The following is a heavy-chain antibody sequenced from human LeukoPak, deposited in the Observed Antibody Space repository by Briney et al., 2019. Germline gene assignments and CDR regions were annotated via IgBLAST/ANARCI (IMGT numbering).Heavy chain of an antibody. V-gene: IGHV3-33*01. CDR2: IWYDGSNK. CDR3: AREGPRGNSQLDY. CDR1: GFTFSNYG. D-gene: IGHD1-1*01. J-gene: IGHJ4*02. Sequence: RGSLRLSCAASGFTFSNYGMHWVRQAPGKGLEWVALIWYDGSNKYYTDSVKGRLTISRDNSKDTLFLQMNSLRAEDTAVYYCAREGPRGNSQLDYWGQGTLVTVSS.